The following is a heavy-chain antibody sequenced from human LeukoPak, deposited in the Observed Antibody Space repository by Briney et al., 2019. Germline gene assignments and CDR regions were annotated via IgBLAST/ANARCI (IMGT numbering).Heavy chain of an antibody. Sequence: GGSLRLSCAASGFTFSSYSMNWVRQAPGKGLEWVSSISSSSSYIYYADSVKGRFTISRDNAKNSLYLQMNSLRAEDTAVYYCARDGDYGGRGDYWGQGTLATVSS. CDR3: ARDGDYGGRGDY. CDR1: GFTFSSYS. D-gene: IGHD4-23*01. J-gene: IGHJ4*02. CDR2: ISSSSSYI. V-gene: IGHV3-21*01.